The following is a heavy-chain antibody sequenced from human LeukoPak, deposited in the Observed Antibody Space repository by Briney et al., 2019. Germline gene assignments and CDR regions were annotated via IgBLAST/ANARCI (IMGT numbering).Heavy chain of an antibody. J-gene: IGHJ4*02. D-gene: IGHD1-26*01. CDR2: IYYTGST. V-gene: IGHV4-59*01. CDR3: ARAALRVGATSFDY. Sequence: SETLSLSCTVSGGSISSYYWSWIRQPPGKGLEWIGYIYYTGSTNYNPSLKSRVTISVDTSKKQFSLKLSSVTAADTAVYYCARAALRVGATSFDYWGEGTLVTVSS. CDR1: GGSISSYY.